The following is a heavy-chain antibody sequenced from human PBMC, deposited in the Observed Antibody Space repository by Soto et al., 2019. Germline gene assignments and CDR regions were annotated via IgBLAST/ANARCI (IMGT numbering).Heavy chain of an antibody. CDR3: ARIYVDTAMVSEDYYYYGLDV. CDR2: IYYSGST. Sequence: PSETLSLTCTVSGGSVSSGSYYWSWIRQPPGKGLEWIGYIYYSGSTNYNPSLKSRVTISVDTSKNQFFLKLSSVTAADTALYYCARIYVDTAMVSEDYYYYGLDVWGQGTTVTASS. J-gene: IGHJ6*02. CDR1: GGSVSSGSYY. V-gene: IGHV4-61*01. D-gene: IGHD5-18*01.